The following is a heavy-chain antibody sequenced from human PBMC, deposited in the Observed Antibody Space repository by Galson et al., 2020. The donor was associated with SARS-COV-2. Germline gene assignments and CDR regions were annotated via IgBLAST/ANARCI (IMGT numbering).Heavy chain of an antibody. CDR1: GGSISSYY. D-gene: IGHD3-10*01. V-gene: IGHV4-59*01. J-gene: IGHJ4*02. CDR3: ARSLRGCSRLFDY. CDR2: IHYSGRT. Sequence: ETSETLSLTCTVSGGSISSYYWSWIRQPPGKGLEWIGYIHYSGRTNYNPSLKSRLTISVDTSKNQFSLRLSSLTAADTAVDYCARSLRGCSRLFDYWGQGTLVTVSS.